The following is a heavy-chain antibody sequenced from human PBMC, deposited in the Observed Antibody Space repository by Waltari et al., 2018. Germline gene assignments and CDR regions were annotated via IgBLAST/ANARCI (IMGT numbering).Heavy chain of an antibody. Sequence: EVQVVESGGGLVQPGGSLKLSCATSGFTFSCSTIHWVRQTPGKGLEWIGRIITKPNNYATRYAASVTGRFTISRDDSENTAYLQMNSLMTEDTAVYYCTSGAVTGTDFWGQGTLVTVSS. CDR1: GFTFSCST. J-gene: IGHJ4*02. D-gene: IGHD6-19*01. V-gene: IGHV3-73*01. CDR3: TSGAVTGTDF. CDR2: IITKPNNYAT.